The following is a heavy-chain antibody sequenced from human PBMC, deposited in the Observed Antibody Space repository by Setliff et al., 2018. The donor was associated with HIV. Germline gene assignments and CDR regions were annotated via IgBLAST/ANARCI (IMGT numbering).Heavy chain of an antibody. CDR1: GYTFSSYG. CDR3: ARGRYSSGLTDY. Sequence: ASVKVSCKASGYTFSSYGISWVRQAPGQGLEWLGWISLHNDNTNYAQKFQGRVTMTTDTSTSTAYMELRSLRSDDTAVYYCARGRYSSGLTDYWGQGTLVTVSS. V-gene: IGHV1-18*01. D-gene: IGHD6-19*01. J-gene: IGHJ4*02. CDR2: ISLHNDNT.